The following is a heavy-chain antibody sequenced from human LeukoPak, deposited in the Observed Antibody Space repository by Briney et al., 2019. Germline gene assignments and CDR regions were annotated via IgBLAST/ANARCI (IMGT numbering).Heavy chain of an antibody. CDR3: ARGPSAWWFDP. J-gene: IGHJ5*02. CDR1: GGTFSSDI. CDR2: IIPIFSTT. V-gene: IGHV1-69*06. Sequence: SVKVSCKTSGGTFSSDIISWVRQAPGQGLEWMGEIIPIFSTTNYAQKFQGRVTITADTSTSTAYMELRSLRSDDTAVYYCARGPSAWWFDPWGQGTLVTVSS. D-gene: IGHD6-25*01.